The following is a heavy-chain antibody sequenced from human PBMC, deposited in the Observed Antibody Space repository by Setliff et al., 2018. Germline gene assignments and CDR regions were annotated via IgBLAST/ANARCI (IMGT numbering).Heavy chain of an antibody. CDR3: ARVAYPNGGSCRYFDT. D-gene: IGHD2-15*01. Sequence: SETLSLTCAVSSGSISTDPYFWTWIRQHPVKGLVWIGYISYSGRTSYNPSLYSRITVSLDRSKNQFSLQLTSVTAADTAMYYCARVAYPNGGSCRYFDTWGQGTPVTVSS. CDR2: ISYSGRT. V-gene: IGHV4-31*11. CDR1: SGSISTDPYF. J-gene: IGHJ4*02.